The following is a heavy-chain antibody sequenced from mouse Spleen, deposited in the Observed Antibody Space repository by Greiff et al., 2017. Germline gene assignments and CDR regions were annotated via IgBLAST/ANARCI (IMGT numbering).Heavy chain of an antibody. V-gene: IGHV5-4*02. CDR1: GFTFSDYY. D-gene: IGHD2-4*01. CDR3: ARGLITTGYAMDY. CDR2: ISDGGSYT. J-gene: IGHJ4*01. Sequence: EVKLMESGGGLVKPGGSLKLSCAASGFTFSDYYMYWVRQTPEKRLEWVATISDGGSYTYYPDSVKGRFTISRDNAKNNLYLQMSSLKSEDTAMYYCARGLITTGYAMDYWGQGTSVTVSS.